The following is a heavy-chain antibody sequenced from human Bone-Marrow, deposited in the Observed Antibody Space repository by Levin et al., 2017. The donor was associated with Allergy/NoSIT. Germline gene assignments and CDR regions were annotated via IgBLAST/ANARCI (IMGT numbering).Heavy chain of an antibody. CDR3: ARARGGLRFLEWPYYFDS. D-gene: IGHD3-3*01. Sequence: SETLSLTCSVSGDSINNYYWSWIRQPPGKGLEWIGYMSHSGNAKYNPSLKSRVAISVDTSKNQFSLNVTSVIPADAAVYYCARARGGLRFLEWPYYFDSWGQGTLVTVSS. J-gene: IGHJ4*02. CDR2: MSHSGNA. CDR1: GDSINNYY. V-gene: IGHV4-59*01.